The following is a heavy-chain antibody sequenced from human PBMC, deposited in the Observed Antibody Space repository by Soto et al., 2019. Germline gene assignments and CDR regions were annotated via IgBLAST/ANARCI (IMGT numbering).Heavy chain of an antibody. CDR1: GHTFTSYG. Sequence: ASVKVSCKASGHTFTSYGISWVRQAPGQGLEWMGWISAYNGNTNYAQKLQGRVTMTTGTSTSTAYMELRSLRSDDTAVYYCARRAAYRLIDYWGQGTLVTVSS. CDR3: ARRAAYRLIDY. J-gene: IGHJ4*02. CDR2: ISAYNGNT. V-gene: IGHV1-18*04. D-gene: IGHD6-25*01.